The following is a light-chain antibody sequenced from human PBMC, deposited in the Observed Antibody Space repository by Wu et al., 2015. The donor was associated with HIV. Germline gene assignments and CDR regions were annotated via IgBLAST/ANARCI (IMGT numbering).Light chain of an antibody. J-gene: IGKJ2*03. V-gene: IGKV1-39*01. Sequence: DIQMTQSPSSLSASVGDRITITCRASQSISSYLNWYPQKPGKAPKLLIYAASSLQSGVPSRFSGSGSGTDFTLTITSLQPEDFATYYCQQSYSIPYSFGQGTKLEIK. CDR2: AAS. CDR1: QSISSY. CDR3: QQSYSIPYS.